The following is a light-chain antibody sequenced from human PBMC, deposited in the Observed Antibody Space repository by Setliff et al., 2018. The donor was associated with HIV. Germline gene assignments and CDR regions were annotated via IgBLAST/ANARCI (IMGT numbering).Light chain of an antibody. CDR1: SSDVGTYNF. CDR3: SSYTSSTPLYV. CDR2: DVN. J-gene: IGLJ1*01. Sequence: ALTQPASVSGSPGQSITISCTGTSSDVGTYNFVSWYQQHPGKAPKLIIYDVNYRPSGVSNRFSGSKSGSTASLTISGLQAEDEADYYCSSYTSSTPLYVFGTGTKVTVL. V-gene: IGLV2-14*03.